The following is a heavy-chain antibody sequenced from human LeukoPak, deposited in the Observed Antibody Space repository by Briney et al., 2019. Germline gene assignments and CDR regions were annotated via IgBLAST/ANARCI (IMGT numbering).Heavy chain of an antibody. J-gene: IGHJ6*02. Sequence: ASVKVSCKASGYTFTSYDINWVRQATGQGLEWMGWMNPNSGNTGYAQKFQGRVTMTRNTFISTAYMELSSLRSEDTAVYYCARGGAYYYGSGSYVYYYYGMDVWGQGATVTVSS. V-gene: IGHV1-8*01. CDR2: MNPNSGNT. CDR3: ARGGAYYYGSGSYVYYYYGMDV. CDR1: GYTFTSYD. D-gene: IGHD3-10*01.